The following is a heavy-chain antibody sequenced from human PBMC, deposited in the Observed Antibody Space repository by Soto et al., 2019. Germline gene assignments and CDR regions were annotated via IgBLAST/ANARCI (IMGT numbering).Heavy chain of an antibody. CDR1: ACSISTCGYY. CDR2: IYYSGST. V-gene: IGHV4-31*03. CDR3: AIDLCGDCFSFDY. J-gene: IGHJ4*02. Sequence: SETRSVTCTVSACSISTCGYYWCWIRQHPGKGLEWIGYIYYSGSTYYNPSLTSRVTISVDTSKNQFSLKLSSVTAADTAVYYCAIDLCGDCFSFDYWGQGPLVTVS. D-gene: IGHD2-21*02.